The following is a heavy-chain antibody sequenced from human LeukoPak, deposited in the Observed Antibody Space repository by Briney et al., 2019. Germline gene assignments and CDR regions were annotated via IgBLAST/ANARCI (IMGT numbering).Heavy chain of an antibody. Sequence: GGSLRLSCAASGVTFSRYWMHWVRQAPGKGLVWVSRIKNDGSRTTYADAVKGRFTIPRDNAKNTLYLKMNRLSADDTAVYYCVRGPYCSGGSCYTSGFDCWGQGTLVTVSS. J-gene: IGHJ4*02. D-gene: IGHD2-15*01. V-gene: IGHV3-74*01. CDR2: IKNDGSRT. CDR1: GVTFSRYW. CDR3: VRGPYCSGGSCYTSGFDC.